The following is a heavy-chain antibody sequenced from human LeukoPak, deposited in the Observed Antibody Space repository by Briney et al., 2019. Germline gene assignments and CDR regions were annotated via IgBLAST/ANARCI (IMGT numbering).Heavy chain of an antibody. Sequence: SETLSLTCTVSGGSISSYYWSWIRQPPGKGLEWIGYIYYSGSTNYNPSLKSRVTIPVDTSKNQFSLKLSSVTAADTAVYYCARQTYSSGWYFDYWGQGTPVTVSS. CDR3: ARQTYSSGWYFDY. D-gene: IGHD6-19*01. CDR2: IYYSGST. CDR1: GGSISSYY. V-gene: IGHV4-59*08. J-gene: IGHJ4*02.